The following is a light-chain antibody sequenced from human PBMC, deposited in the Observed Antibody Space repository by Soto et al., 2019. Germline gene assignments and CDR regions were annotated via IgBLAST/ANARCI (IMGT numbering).Light chain of an antibody. V-gene: IGKV3D-15*01. CDR2: VAS. CDR3: QRYINWPS. Sequence: ELVLTQAPATVSVSPGERVTLSCRTSQSGSLHLSWYQKKPGQAPRLLIYVASTRATGIPARFSGSGSGKEFTRNSSSLQSEDFALYYCQRYINWPSFGPGSKVDIK. J-gene: IGKJ3*01. CDR1: QSGSLH.